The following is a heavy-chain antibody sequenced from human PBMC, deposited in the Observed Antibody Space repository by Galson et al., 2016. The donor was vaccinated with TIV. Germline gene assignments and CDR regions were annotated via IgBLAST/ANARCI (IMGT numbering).Heavy chain of an antibody. V-gene: IGHV1-18*01. J-gene: IGHJ6*02. Sequence: SVKVSCKAFGYTFISYGISWVRQAPGQGLEWMGWISPDNGHTNYAQKLQDRVTMTTSTSTSTAYMELRSLRSDDTAVYYCTRDLQGANFYYGMDVWGQGTTVTVSS. CDR2: ISPDNGHT. D-gene: IGHD1-26*01. CDR1: GYTFISYG. CDR3: TRDLQGANFYYGMDV.